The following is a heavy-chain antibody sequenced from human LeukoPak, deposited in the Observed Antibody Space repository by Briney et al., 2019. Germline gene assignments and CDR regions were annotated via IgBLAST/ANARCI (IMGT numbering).Heavy chain of an antibody. CDR1: GFSFSTYW. J-gene: IGHJ4*02. CDR3: AKNWGYFDD. Sequence: GGSLRLSCAASGFSFSTYWMNWVRQAPGKGLEWVANINPVGSEKYYLDSVKGRFTISRDNAKNSLYLQMNSLGAEDTAVYYCAKNWGYFDDWGQGTLVTVSS. V-gene: IGHV3-7*02. D-gene: IGHD7-27*01. CDR2: INPVGSEK.